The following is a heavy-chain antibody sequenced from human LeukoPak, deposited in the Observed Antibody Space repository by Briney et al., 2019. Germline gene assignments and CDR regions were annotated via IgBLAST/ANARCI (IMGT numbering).Heavy chain of an antibody. CDR2: ISSSGSTI. CDR3: ANTLYYDLLSGVDY. J-gene: IGHJ4*02. Sequence: PGGSLRLSCAASGFTFSSYEMNWVRQAPGKGLEWVSYISSSGSTIYYADSVKGRFTISRDNSKNTLYLQMNSLRAEDTAVYYCANTLYYDLLSGVDYWGQGTLVTVSS. V-gene: IGHV3-48*03. D-gene: IGHD3-3*01. CDR1: GFTFSSYE.